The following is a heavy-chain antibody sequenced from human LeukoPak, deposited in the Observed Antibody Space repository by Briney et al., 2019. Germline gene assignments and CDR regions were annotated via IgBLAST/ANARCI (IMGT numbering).Heavy chain of an antibody. CDR2: ISSDGIDK. Sequence: GGSLRLSCSVSGDTFRNYGLHWVRQAPGTGLEWVALISSDGIDKLYGASVKGRVTISTDDTQSTPYMQMNSLTAEDTAVYYCTTKVMRGNLGDDYDDWGQGTLVTVSS. V-gene: IGHV3-30*03. CDR1: GDTFRNYG. D-gene: IGHD5-12*01. J-gene: IGHJ4*02. CDR3: TTKVMRGNLGDDYDD.